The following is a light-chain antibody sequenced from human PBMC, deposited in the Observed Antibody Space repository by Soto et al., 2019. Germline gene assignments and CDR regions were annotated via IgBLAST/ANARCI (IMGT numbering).Light chain of an antibody. Sequence: ETVLTLSPGTLSFSPAETATLSFRAGRSGSSSYLAWYQQKPGQAPRLLIYAASSRATGVPARFSGSGSGTDFTLTISRLEPEDFAVYYCQQRSNYPITFGQGTRLEIK. CDR1: RSGSSSY. CDR2: AAS. CDR3: QQRSNYPIT. J-gene: IGKJ5*01. V-gene: IGKV3D-20*02.